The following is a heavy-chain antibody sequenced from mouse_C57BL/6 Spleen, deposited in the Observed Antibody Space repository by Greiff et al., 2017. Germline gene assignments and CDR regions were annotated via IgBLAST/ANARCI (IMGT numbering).Heavy chain of an antibody. CDR2: ISNDGSN. V-gene: IGHV3-6*01. Sequence: EVKVEESGPGLVKPSQSLSLTCSVTGYSITSGYYWNWIRQFPGNKLELMGYISNDGSNKYNPSLKNRIPITRYTSKNQFFLKLNSVTTEDTATYYCARAGAGPDYWGQGTTLTVSS. CDR3: ARAGAGPDY. J-gene: IGHJ2*01. D-gene: IGHD3-3*01. CDR1: GYSITSGYY.